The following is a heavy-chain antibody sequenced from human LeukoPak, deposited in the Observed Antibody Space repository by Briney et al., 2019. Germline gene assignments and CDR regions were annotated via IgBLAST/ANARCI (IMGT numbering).Heavy chain of an antibody. J-gene: IGHJ4*02. CDR3: ARDLGYYDILTGYSSLDY. Sequence: SVKVSCKASGGTFSSYAISWVRQAPGQGLEWMGRIIPILGIANYAQKFQGRVTITADKSTSTAYMELSSLRSEDTAVYYCARDLGYYDILTGYSSLDYWGQGTLVTVSA. CDR2: IIPILGIA. CDR1: GGTFSSYA. V-gene: IGHV1-69*04. D-gene: IGHD3-9*01.